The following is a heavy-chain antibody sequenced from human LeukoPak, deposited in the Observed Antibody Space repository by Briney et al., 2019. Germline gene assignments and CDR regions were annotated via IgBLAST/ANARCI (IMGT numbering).Heavy chain of an antibody. V-gene: IGHV1-2*02. CDR2: INPDSGGT. CDR1: GYTFTGYY. Sequence: GGSVKVSCKASGYTFTGYYMHWVRQAPGQGREWMGWINPDSGGTNYDQKFQGRGTMTRDTAISTAYREMSRLRAEDTAVYYCARFGYYDSSGYSLFDYWGQGNLVTVSS. D-gene: IGHD3-22*01. J-gene: IGHJ4*02. CDR3: ARFGYYDSSGYSLFDY.